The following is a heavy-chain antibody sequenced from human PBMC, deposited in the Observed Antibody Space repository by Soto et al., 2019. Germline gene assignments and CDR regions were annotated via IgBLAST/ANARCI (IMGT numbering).Heavy chain of an antibody. J-gene: IGHJ4*02. CDR3: AKLGGIEGYGDPHLY. Sequence: GGSLRLSCAASGFTFSSYGMHWVRQAPGKGLEWVAVISYDGSNKYYADSVKGRFTISRDNSKNTLYLQMNSLRAEDTAVYYCAKLGGIEGYGDPHLYWGQGTLVTVSS. CDR1: GFTFSSYG. D-gene: IGHD4-17*01. V-gene: IGHV3-30*18. CDR2: ISYDGSNK.